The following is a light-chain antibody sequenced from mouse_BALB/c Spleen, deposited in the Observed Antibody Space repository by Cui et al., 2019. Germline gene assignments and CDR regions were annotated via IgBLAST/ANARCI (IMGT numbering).Light chain of an antibody. CDR1: QNVGTN. V-gene: IGKV6-15*01. J-gene: IGKJ2*01. CDR2: SAS. Sequence: DIVMTQSQKFMSTSVGDRVSVTFKASQNVGTNVAWYQQKPGQSPKALIYSASYRYSGVPDRFTGSGSGTDFTLTISNVQSEDLAEYFCQQYNSYPLTFGGGTKLERK. CDR3: QQYNSYPLT.